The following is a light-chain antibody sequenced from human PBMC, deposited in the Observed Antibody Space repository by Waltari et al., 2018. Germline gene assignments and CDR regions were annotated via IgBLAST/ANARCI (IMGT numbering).Light chain of an antibody. CDR3: AVWDDSLGGV. CDR1: NSNISGNF. V-gene: IGLV1-44*01. J-gene: IGLJ3*02. CDR2: NDN. Sequence: QSVLTQPPSVSGTPGQRVTISCSGSNSNISGNFVNWYQQLPGKAPKLLIYNDNQGPSGFPDRFSASKSGTSAALAITGLQSEDEADYYCAVWDDSLGGVFGGGTKLTVL.